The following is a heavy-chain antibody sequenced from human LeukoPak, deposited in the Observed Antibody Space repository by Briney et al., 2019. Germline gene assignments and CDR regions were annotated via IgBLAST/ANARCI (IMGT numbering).Heavy chain of an antibody. CDR1: GGSISSYY. V-gene: IGHV4-59*08. CDR3: ARAIAVAGLGWFDP. CDR2: IYYSWST. J-gene: IGHJ5*02. D-gene: IGHD6-19*01. Sequence: SETLPLTCPVSGGSISSYYWSWIRQPPGKELEWIGYIYYSWSTNYNPSLRSRVTISGDTAKNQFSLKLSSVTAADTAVYYCARAIAVAGLGWFDPWGQGTLVAVSS.